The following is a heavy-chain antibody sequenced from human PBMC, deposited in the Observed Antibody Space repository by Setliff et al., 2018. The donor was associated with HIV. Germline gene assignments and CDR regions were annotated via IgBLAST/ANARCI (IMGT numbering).Heavy chain of an antibody. CDR3: TTGYYYGSGSPDH. CDR2: ISDDGRST. J-gene: IGHJ4*02. CDR1: GFSFSSHA. V-gene: IGHV3-23*01. D-gene: IGHD3-10*01. Sequence: GGSLRLSCAASGFSFSSHAMSWVRRAPGKGLEWVAVISDDGRSTHYADSVKGRFTISRDSSKNTLYLQMNSLRAEDTAVYYCTTGYYYGSGSPDHWGQGTPVTVSS.